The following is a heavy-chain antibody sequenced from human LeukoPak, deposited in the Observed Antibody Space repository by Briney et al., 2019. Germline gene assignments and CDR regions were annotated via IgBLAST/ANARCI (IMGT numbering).Heavy chain of an antibody. D-gene: IGHD3-10*02. J-gene: IGHJ6*04. Sequence: GGSLRPSCAASGFIFSSYWMHWVRHAPGKGLAWVSRINTDGSSTSYADSVKGRFTISRDNAKNTLYLQMNSLRAEDTAVYYCAELGITMIGGVWGKGTTVTISS. V-gene: IGHV3-74*01. CDR1: GFIFSSYW. CDR3: AELGITMIGGV. CDR2: INTDGSST.